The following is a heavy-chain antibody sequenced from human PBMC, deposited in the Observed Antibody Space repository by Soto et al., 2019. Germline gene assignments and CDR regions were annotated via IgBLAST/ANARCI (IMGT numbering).Heavy chain of an antibody. CDR2: ISGSGGST. Sequence: SGGSLRLSCAASGFTFSSYAMSWVRQAPGKGLEWVSAISGSGGSTYYADSVKGRFTISRDNSKNTLYLQMNSLRAEDTAVYYCAKVAAMDNYYYYGMDVWGQGTTVTVSS. CDR3: AKVAAMDNYYYYGMDV. V-gene: IGHV3-23*01. J-gene: IGHJ6*02. D-gene: IGHD5-18*01. CDR1: GFTFSSYA.